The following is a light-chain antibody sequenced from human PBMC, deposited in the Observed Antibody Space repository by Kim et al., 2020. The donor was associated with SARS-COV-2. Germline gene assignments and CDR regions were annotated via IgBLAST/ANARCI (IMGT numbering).Light chain of an antibody. CDR3: QAWDSSTDVV. J-gene: IGLJ2*01. V-gene: IGLV3-1*01. CDR1: KLGDKY. CDR2: QDS. Sequence: SYELTQPPSVSVSPGQTASITCSGDKLGDKYACWYQQKPGQSPVLVIYQDSKRPSGIPARFSGSNYGNTATLTISGTQAMDEADYYCQAWDSSTDVVFGG.